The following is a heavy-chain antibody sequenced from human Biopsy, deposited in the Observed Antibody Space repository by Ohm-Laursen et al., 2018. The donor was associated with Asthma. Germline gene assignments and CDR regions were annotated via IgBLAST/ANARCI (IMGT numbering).Heavy chain of an antibody. V-gene: IGHV1-69*13. CDR1: GGTFSSYA. D-gene: IGHD6-6*01. CDR2: IIPIFGTA. Sequence: GALVKVSCKASGGTFSSYAISWVRQAPGQGLEWMGGIIPIFGTANYAQKFQGRVTITADESTSTAYMELSSLRSEDTAVYYCARERIAARQRRYYFDYWGQGTLVTVSS. J-gene: IGHJ4*02. CDR3: ARERIAARQRRYYFDY.